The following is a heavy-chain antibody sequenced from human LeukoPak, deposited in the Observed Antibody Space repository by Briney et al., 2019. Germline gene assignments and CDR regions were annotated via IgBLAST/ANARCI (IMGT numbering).Heavy chain of an antibody. J-gene: IGHJ5*02. CDR3: AKFAYGSGGPWFDP. CDR2: SNSDGTNT. CDR1: GFTLSSYW. D-gene: IGHD3-10*01. Sequence: GGSLRLSCAASGFTLSSYWMHWVRQAPGKGLVWVSRSNSDGTNTSYADSVKGRFTISRDNAKNTLYLQMNSLRADDTAIYYCAKFAYGSGGPWFDPWGQGTLVTVSS. V-gene: IGHV3-74*01.